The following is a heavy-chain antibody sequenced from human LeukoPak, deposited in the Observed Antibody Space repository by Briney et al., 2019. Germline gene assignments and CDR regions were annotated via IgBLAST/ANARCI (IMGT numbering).Heavy chain of an antibody. CDR3: ARDCSSTSCYYYIDV. V-gene: IGHV1-2*02. CDR1: GYTFIDYF. J-gene: IGHJ6*03. CDR2: INPNSGGT. D-gene: IGHD2-2*01. Sequence: ASXXVSCKASGYTFIDYFIHWVRQAPGQGLEWMGWINPNSGGTNYAQKFQGRVTMTRDTSISTAYMELSRLRSDDTAVYYCARDCSSTSCYYYIDVWGKGTTVTVSS.